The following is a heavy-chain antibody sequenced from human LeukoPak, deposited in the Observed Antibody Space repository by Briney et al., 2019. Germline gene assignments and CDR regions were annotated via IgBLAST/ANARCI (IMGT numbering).Heavy chain of an antibody. CDR2: TYYRSKWYN. CDR3: ARDGYYDFWSGGADAFGI. V-gene: IGHV6-1*01. D-gene: IGHD3-3*01. Sequence: SQTLSLTCAISGDSVSSSSAAWNWIRQSPSRGLEWLGRTYYRSKWYNDYAVSVKSRITINPDTSKNQFSLQLNSVTAADTAVYYCARDGYYDFWSGGADAFGIWGQGTMVTVSS. CDR1: GDSVSSSSAA. J-gene: IGHJ3*02.